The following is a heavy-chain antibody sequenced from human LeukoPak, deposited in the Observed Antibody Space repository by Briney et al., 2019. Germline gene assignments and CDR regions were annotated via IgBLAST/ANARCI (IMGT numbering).Heavy chain of an antibody. CDR3: ARDLGGYSYGPLGY. CDR1: GFTFSSYA. V-gene: IGHV3-64*01. J-gene: IGHJ4*02. Sequence: GGSLRLSCAASGFTFSSYAMHWVRQAPGKGLEYVSAISSNWGSTYYANSVKGRFTISRDNSKNTLYLQMGSLRAEDMAVYYCARDLGGYSYGPLGYWGQGTLVTVSS. CDR2: ISSNWGST. D-gene: IGHD5-18*01.